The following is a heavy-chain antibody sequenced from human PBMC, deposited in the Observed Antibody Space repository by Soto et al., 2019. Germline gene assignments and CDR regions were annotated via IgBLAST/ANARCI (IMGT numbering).Heavy chain of an antibody. CDR1: GYRFTSYW. D-gene: IGHD3-3*01. Sequence: GEALNLSCTVSGYRFTSYWISWVRQMPGKGLEWMGRIDPSDSYTNYSPPFQGHVTISADKSISTAYLQWSSLKASDTAMYYCARHPYDFWSGPGYWGQGTLVTVSS. CDR2: IDPSDSYT. V-gene: IGHV5-10-1*01. CDR3: ARHPYDFWSGPGY. J-gene: IGHJ4*02.